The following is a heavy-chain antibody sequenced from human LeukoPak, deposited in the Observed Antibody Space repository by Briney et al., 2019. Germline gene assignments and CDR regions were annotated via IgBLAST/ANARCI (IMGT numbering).Heavy chain of an antibody. V-gene: IGHV3-30*18. Sequence: GGSPRLSCAASGFTFSSYGMHWVRHAPGKGLEWGAAISYDGSNKFYADSVKGRFTISRDNSKNTLYLQMNSLRAEDTAVYYRAKDPPLYFDWPEGYFQHWGQGTLVTVSS. J-gene: IGHJ1*01. CDR1: GFTFSSYG. D-gene: IGHD3-9*01. CDR2: ISYDGSNK. CDR3: AKDPPLYFDWPEGYFQH.